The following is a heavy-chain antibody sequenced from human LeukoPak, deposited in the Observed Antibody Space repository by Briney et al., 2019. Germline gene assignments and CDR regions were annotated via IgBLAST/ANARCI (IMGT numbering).Heavy chain of an antibody. CDR3: ARPGYSYGYFLEN. CDR2: INHSGST. Sequence: SETLSLTCAVYGGSFSGYYWSWIRQPPGKGLEWIGEINHSGSTNYNPSLKSRVTISVDTSKNQFSLKLSSVTAADTAVDYCARPGYSYGYFLENWGQGTLVTVSS. V-gene: IGHV4-34*01. J-gene: IGHJ4*02. CDR1: GGSFSGYY. D-gene: IGHD5-18*01.